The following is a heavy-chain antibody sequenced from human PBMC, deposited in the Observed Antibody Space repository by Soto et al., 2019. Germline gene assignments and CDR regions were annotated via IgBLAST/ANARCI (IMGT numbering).Heavy chain of an antibody. V-gene: IGHV1-69*01. Sequence: QVQLVQSGAEVKKPGSSVKVSCKASGGTFSSYAISWVRQAPGQGLEWMGGIIPIFGTANYAQKFQGRVTITADESTSTAYMELSSMRSEDTAVYYCARAQGVADPTQGDWFDPWGQGTLVTVSS. D-gene: IGHD6-19*01. CDR3: ARAQGVADPTQGDWFDP. J-gene: IGHJ5*02. CDR2: IIPIFGTA. CDR1: GGTFSSYA.